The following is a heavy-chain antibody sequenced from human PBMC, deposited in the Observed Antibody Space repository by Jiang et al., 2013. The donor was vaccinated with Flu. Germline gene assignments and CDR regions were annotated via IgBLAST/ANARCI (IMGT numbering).Heavy chain of an antibody. CDR3: ARYIVNYDSSGYYFDY. D-gene: IGHD3-22*01. J-gene: IGHJ4*02. CDR1: GGSISSYY. Sequence: TVSGGSISSYYWSWIRQPPGKGLEWIGYIYYSGSANYNPSLKSRVTISVDTSKNQFSLKLSSVTAADTAVYYCARYIVNYDSSGYYFDYWGQGTLVTVSS. V-gene: IGHV4-59*13. CDR2: IYYSGSA.